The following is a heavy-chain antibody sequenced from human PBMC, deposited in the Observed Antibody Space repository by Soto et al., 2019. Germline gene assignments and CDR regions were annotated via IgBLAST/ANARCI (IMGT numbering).Heavy chain of an antibody. Sequence: GGSLRLSCAASGFTFSDYYMSWIRQAPGKGLEWVSYISSSSSTIYYADSVKGRFTISRDNAKNSLYLQMNSLRAEDTAVYYCARDSLRDYYGMDVWGQGTTVTVSS. CDR1: GFTFSDYY. J-gene: IGHJ6*02. CDR2: ISSSSSTI. CDR3: ARDSLRDYYGMDV. D-gene: IGHD4-17*01. V-gene: IGHV3-11*04.